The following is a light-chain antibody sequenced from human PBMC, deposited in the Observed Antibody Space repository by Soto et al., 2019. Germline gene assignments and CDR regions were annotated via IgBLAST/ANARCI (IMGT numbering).Light chain of an antibody. V-gene: IGKV4-1*01. J-gene: IGKJ1*01. Sequence: DIVMTQSPDALTLSLGERATINCKASQSGVSRFRNKNYLGWFQQKPGQTPRLLIYWASTRESGVSDRFSGRGSGTDFTIAIDSLQAEDVSVYYCQQYHTTPTWTFGQGTKVEV. CDR3: QQYHTTPTWT. CDR2: WAS. CDR1: QSGVSRFRNKNY.